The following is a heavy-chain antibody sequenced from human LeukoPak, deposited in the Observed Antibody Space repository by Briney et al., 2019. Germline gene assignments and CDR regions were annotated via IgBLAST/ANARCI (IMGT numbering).Heavy chain of an antibody. V-gene: IGHV3-64D*06. CDR3: VKGTGTKYYYYGMDV. J-gene: IGHJ6*02. Sequence: GGSLRLSCSASGXTFSNYAMHWVRQAPGKGLEYVSAISNNGGSPYYADSVKGRFTISRDNSKNTLYLQMSSLRAEDTAVYYCVKGTGTKYYYYGMDVWGHGTTVTVSS. D-gene: IGHD3/OR15-3a*01. CDR1: GXTFSNYA. CDR2: ISNNGGSP.